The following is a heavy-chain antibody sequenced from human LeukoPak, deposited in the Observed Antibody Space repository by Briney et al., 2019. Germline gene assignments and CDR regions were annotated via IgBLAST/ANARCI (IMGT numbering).Heavy chain of an antibody. Sequence: PGGSLRLSCAASGFTFSSYSMNWVRQAPGKGLEWVSSISSSSSYIYYADSVKGRFTISRDNAKNSLYLQMNSLRAEDTAVYYCAREAAIDSSGYYFYYFDYWGQGTLVTVSS. CDR1: GFTFSSYS. J-gene: IGHJ4*02. CDR2: ISSSSSYI. D-gene: IGHD3-22*01. V-gene: IGHV3-21*01. CDR3: AREAAIDSSGYYFYYFDY.